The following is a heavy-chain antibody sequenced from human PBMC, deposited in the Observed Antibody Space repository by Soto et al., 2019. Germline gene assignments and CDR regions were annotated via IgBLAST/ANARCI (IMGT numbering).Heavy chain of an antibody. J-gene: IGHJ4*02. CDR1: GGSISSGDYY. Sequence: PAEALCVTCTVSGGSISSGDYYWSWIRQPPGKGLEWIGYIYYSGSTYYNPSLKSRVTISVDTSKNQFSLKLSSVTAADTAVYYCARIFGVVIMGFDYWGQGTMVTVSS. D-gene: IGHD3-3*01. CDR2: IYYSGST. V-gene: IGHV4-30-4*01. CDR3: ARIFGVVIMGFDY.